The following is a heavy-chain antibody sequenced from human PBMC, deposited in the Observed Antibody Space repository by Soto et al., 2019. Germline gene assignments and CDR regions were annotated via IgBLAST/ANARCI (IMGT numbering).Heavy chain of an antibody. V-gene: IGHV3-72*01. Sequence: GRSLRLSCVASGFIFHEHDMHWVRQAPGKGLEWVGRSRNKAYSYITEYDASVKGRFTISGDDSRNSMFLQMNSLKTEDTAVYFCLRGYRQGWYIDSWGQGVLGTGSS. CDR3: LRGYRQGWYIDS. D-gene: IGHD6-19*01. CDR2: SRNKAYSYIT. CDR1: GFIFHEHD. J-gene: IGHJ5*01.